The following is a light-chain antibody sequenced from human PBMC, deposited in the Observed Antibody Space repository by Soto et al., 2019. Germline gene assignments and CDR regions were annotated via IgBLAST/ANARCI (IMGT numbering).Light chain of an antibody. V-gene: IGKV3-15*01. Sequence: IVMTQSPSTLSGSPGERATLSCGASQSVSSDLAWYHQKPGQAPRLLTYGASTRATGIPARFSGSGYGTEFNLTINSLQSEDFAVYYCQQYNNWPRTFGQGTKVDIK. CDR3: QQYNNWPRT. J-gene: IGKJ1*01. CDR1: QSVSSD. CDR2: GAS.